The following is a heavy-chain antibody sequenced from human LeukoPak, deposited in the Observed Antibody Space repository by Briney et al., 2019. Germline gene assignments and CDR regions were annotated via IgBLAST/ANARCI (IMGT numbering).Heavy chain of an antibody. D-gene: IGHD6-19*01. CDR2: IYTSGST. V-gene: IGHV4-4*07. Sequence: SETLSLTCTVSGGSISSYYWSWIRQPAGKGLEWIGRIYTSGSTNYNPSLKSRVTMSVDTSKNQFSLKLSSVTAADTAVYYCAADSSGWYVYYYGMDVWGQGTTVTVSS. CDR3: AADSSGWYVYYYGMDV. CDR1: GGSISSYY. J-gene: IGHJ6*02.